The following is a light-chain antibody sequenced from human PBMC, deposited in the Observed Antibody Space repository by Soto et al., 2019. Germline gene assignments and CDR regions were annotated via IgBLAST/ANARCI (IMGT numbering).Light chain of an antibody. CDR1: SSNIGTSS. J-gene: IGLJ1*01. Sequence: QSVLTQPPSASGTPGQTVTISCSGSSSNIGTSSVHWYKHLPGTAPKPLIYTNDQRPSGVPDRFSGSKSGTSASLAISGLQSEVVANYYCAVGDDSLNVHVFGAGTKDTDL. CDR3: AVGDDSLNVHV. V-gene: IGLV1-44*01. CDR2: TND.